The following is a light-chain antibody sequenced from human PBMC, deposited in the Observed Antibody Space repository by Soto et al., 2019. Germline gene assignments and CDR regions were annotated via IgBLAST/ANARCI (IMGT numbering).Light chain of an antibody. CDR2: SND. CDR3: AAWDDSLLGVV. J-gene: IGLJ2*01. CDR1: RSSIGSNT. V-gene: IGLV1-44*01. Sequence: QSVLTQPPSASGTPGQTVTISCSGTRSSIGSNTVNWYQQFPGTAPKLLIYSNDLRPSGVPDRISGSKSGTSASLAISGLQSEAEADYYCAAWDDSLLGVVFGGGTELTVL.